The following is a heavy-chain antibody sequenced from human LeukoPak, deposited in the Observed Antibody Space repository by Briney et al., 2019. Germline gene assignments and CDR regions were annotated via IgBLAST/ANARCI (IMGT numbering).Heavy chain of an antibody. Sequence: GGCLRLSCAASGFTFSSYSMNWVRQAPGKGLEWVSSIDFTSRYIYSADSVKGRFTTSRDNAKNSLDLQMNSLKVEDTAVYYCATPAAGPGAEYSLYWGQGTLVIVSS. D-gene: IGHD6-13*01. V-gene: IGHV3-21*01. CDR3: ATPAAGPGAEYSLY. J-gene: IGHJ1*01. CDR2: IDFTSRYI. CDR1: GFTFSSYS.